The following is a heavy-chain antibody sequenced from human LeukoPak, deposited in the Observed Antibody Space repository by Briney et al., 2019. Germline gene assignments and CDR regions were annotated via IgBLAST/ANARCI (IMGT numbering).Heavy chain of an antibody. CDR2: IKSKTDGGTT. Sequence: GGSLRLSCAASGFTFSSHGMNWVRQAPGKGLEWVGRIKSKTDGGTTDYAAPVKGRFTISRDDSKNTLYLQMNSLKTEDTAVYYCTTISGSPPYYYYYYMDVWGKGTTVTVSS. CDR3: TTISGSPPYYYYYYMDV. CDR1: GFTFSSHG. J-gene: IGHJ6*03. D-gene: IGHD3-10*01. V-gene: IGHV3-15*01.